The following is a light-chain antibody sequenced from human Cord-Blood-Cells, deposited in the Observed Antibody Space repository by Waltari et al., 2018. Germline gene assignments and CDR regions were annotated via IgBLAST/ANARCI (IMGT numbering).Light chain of an antibody. V-gene: IGLV2-11*01. CDR1: SSDVGGYNY. CDR2: DVS. CDR3: CSYAGSYVV. J-gene: IGLJ2*01. Sequence: QSALTQPRSVSGSPRQSVTISCTGTSSDVGGYNYVSLYQQHPGKAPKLMIYDVSKRPSGVPDRFSRSKSGNTASRTISGLQAEDEADYYFCSYAGSYVVFGGGTKLTVL.